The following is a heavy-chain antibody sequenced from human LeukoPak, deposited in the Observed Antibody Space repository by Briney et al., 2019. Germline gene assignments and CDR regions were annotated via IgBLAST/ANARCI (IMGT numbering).Heavy chain of an antibody. Sequence: VASVKVSCKASGYTFTGYYMHWVRQAPGQGLEWMGWINPNTGGTNYAQKFQGRVTMTRDTSISTAYMELSRLRSDDTAVYYCARDLGELFGMDVWGKATTVTVSS. CDR2: INPNTGGT. V-gene: IGHV1-2*02. J-gene: IGHJ6*04. CDR3: ARDLGELFGMDV. CDR1: GYTFTGYY. D-gene: IGHD3-10*01.